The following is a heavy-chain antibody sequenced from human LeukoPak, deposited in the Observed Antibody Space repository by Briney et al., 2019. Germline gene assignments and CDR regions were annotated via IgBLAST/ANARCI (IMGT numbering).Heavy chain of an antibody. Sequence: SETLSLTCTVSGGSISSYYWSWIRQPPGKGLEWIGYIYYSGSTNYNPSLKSRVTISVDTSKNQFSLKLSSVTAADTAVYYCARGYCSGGSCQVDYWGQGTLVTVSS. CDR3: ARGYCSGGSCQVDY. CDR2: IYYSGST. D-gene: IGHD2-15*01. V-gene: IGHV4-59*01. CDR1: GGSISSYY. J-gene: IGHJ4*02.